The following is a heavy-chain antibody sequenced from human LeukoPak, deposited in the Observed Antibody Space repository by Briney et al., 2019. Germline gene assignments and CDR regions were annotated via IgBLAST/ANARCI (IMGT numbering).Heavy chain of an antibody. V-gene: IGHV3-74*01. J-gene: IGHJ4*02. CDR2: INSDGSAT. CDR3: VRSSSGDFDY. Sequence: PGGSLRLSCAASGFTFSDYYMSWIRQAPGKGLVWVSRINSDGSATTYADSVKGRFTISRDNAKNTLYLQMNSLRAEDTAVYYCVRSSSGDFDYWGQGTLVTVSS. D-gene: IGHD3-22*01. CDR1: GFTFSDYY.